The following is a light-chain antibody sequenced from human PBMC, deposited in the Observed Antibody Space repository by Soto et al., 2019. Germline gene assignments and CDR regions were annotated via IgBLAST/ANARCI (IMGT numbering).Light chain of an antibody. V-gene: IGKV1-33*01. CDR2: DAS. CDR3: QQYDNLPPGA. Sequence: DIQMTQSPSSLSASVGDRVTITCQASQDISNYLNWYQQKPGKAPKLLIYDASNLETGVPSRFSGSGSGTDFTFTISSLQPDDIATYYCQQYDNLPPGAFGPGTKVDIK. J-gene: IGKJ3*01. CDR1: QDISNY.